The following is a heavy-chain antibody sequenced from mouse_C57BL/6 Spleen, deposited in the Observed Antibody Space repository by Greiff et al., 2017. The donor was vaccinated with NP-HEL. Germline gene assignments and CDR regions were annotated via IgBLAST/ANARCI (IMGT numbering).Heavy chain of an antibody. D-gene: IGHD1-1*01. Sequence: VQLQQSGPELVKPGASVKISCKASGYTFTDYYMNWVKQSHGKSLEWIGDINPNNGGTSYNQKFKGKATLTVDKSSSTAYMELRSLTSEDSAVYYCARWATTDAMDYWGQGTSVTVSS. J-gene: IGHJ4*01. CDR2: INPNNGGT. CDR3: ARWATTDAMDY. CDR1: GYTFTDYY. V-gene: IGHV1-26*01.